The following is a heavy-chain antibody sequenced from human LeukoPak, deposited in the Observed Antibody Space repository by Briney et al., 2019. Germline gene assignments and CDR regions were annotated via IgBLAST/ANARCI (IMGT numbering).Heavy chain of an antibody. D-gene: IGHD1-26*01. CDR3: TTLGVGATRFITYYYYYMDV. V-gene: IGHV3-15*01. J-gene: IGHJ6*03. CDR2: IKSKTDGGTT. Sequence: GGSLRLSCAASGFTFSNAWMSWVRQAPGKGLEWVGLIKSKTDGGTTDYAAPVKGRFTISRDDSKNTLYLQMNSLKTEDTAVYYCTTLGVGATRFITYYYYYMDVWGKGTTVTVSS. CDR1: GFTFSNAW.